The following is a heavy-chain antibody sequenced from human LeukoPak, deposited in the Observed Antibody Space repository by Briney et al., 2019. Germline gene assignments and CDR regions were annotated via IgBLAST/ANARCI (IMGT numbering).Heavy chain of an antibody. CDR1: GGSFSGYY. CDR3: ARQYSSGWYWGYFDY. D-gene: IGHD6-19*01. Sequence: SETLSLTCAVYGGSFSGYYWSWIRQPPGKGLEWIGEINHSGSTNYNPSLKSRVTISVDTSKNQFSLKLSSVTAADTAVYYCARQYSSGWYWGYFDYWGQGTLVTVSS. J-gene: IGHJ4*02. V-gene: IGHV4-34*01. CDR2: INHSGST.